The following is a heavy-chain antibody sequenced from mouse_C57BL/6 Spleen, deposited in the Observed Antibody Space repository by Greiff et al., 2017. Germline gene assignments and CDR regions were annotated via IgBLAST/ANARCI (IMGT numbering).Heavy chain of an antibody. CDR3: AVTVVASDAMDY. CDR2: IDPEDGET. D-gene: IGHD1-1*01. J-gene: IGHJ4*01. V-gene: IGHV14-2*01. CDR1: GFNIKDYY. Sequence: VQLKESGAELVKPGASVKLSCTASGFNIKDYYMHWVKQRTEQGLEWIGRIDPEDGETKYAPKFQGKATITADTSANTAYLQLSSLTSEDTAVYYCAVTVVASDAMDYWGQGTSVTVSS.